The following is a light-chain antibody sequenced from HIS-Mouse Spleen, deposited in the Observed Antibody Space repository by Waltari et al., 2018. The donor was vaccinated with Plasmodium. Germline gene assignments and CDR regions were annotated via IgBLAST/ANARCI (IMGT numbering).Light chain of an antibody. V-gene: IGKV3-15*01. J-gene: IGKJ3*01. CDR1: QSVSSN. CDR2: GAS. Sequence: EIVMTQSPATLPVSPGERATLSCRASQSVSSNLAWYQQKPGKAPRLLIYGASTRATGIPARFSGSGSGTEFTLTISSLQSEDFAVYYCQQYNNWSFTFGPGTKVDIK. CDR3: QQYNNWSFT.